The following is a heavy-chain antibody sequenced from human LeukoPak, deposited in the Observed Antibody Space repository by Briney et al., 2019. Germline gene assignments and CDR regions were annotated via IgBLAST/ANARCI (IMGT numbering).Heavy chain of an antibody. D-gene: IGHD6-6*01. V-gene: IGHV3-48*03. CDR1: GFTFSSYE. J-gene: IGHJ3*02. CDR2: ISSSGSTI. Sequence: PGGSLRLSCAASGFTFSSYEMNWVRQAPGKGLEWVSYISSSGSTIYYADSVKGRFTISRDNAKNSLYLQMNSLRAEDTAVYYCARDAYSSSGGAFDIWGQGTMVTVSS. CDR3: ARDAYSSSGGAFDI.